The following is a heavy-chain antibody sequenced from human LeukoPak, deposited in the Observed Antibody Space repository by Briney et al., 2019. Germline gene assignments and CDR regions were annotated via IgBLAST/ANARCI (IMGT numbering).Heavy chain of an antibody. Sequence: ASVRVSCKVSGYTLTELSMHWVRQAPGKGLEWMGGFDPEDGETIYAQKFRGRVTMTEDTSTDTAYMELSSLRSEDTAVYYCATSIMITFGGVYWGQGTLVTVSS. CDR3: ATSIMITFGGVY. CDR2: FDPEDGET. D-gene: IGHD3-16*01. CDR1: GYTLTELS. V-gene: IGHV1-24*01. J-gene: IGHJ4*02.